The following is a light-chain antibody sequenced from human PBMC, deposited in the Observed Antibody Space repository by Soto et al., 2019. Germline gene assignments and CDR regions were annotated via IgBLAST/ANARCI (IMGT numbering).Light chain of an antibody. CDR2: GAS. CDR1: QSVSSNY. V-gene: IGKV3-20*01. CDR3: QQYGSPRT. J-gene: IGKJ1*01. Sequence: EIVLTQSPGTLSLSPRERATLSCRASQSVSSNYLARYQQKPGQAPRLLIYGASSRATGIPDRFSGSGSGTDFTLTISRLEPEDFAVYYCQQYGSPRTFGQGTKVELK.